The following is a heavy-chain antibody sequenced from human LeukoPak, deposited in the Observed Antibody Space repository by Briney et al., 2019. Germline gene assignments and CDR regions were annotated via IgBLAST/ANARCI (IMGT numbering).Heavy chain of an antibody. CDR3: ARDPDSSGWYYFDY. V-gene: IGHV1-69*04. CDR2: IIPILDIT. D-gene: IGHD6-19*01. CDR1: GGTFSSYT. Sequence: GASVKVSCKASGGTFSSYTISWVRQAPGQGLEWMGRIIPILDITNYAQKFQGRVTITADKSTSTAYMELSSLKSEDTAVYYCARDPDSSGWYYFDYWGQGTLVTVSS. J-gene: IGHJ4*02.